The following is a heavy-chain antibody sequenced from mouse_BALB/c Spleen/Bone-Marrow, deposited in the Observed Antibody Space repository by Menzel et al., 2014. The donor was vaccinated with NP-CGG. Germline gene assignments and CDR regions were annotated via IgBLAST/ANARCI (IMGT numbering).Heavy chain of an antibody. CDR2: ISSGGSA. CDR1: GFTFSNFA. CDR3: ARGYDYDFDY. J-gene: IGHJ2*01. V-gene: IGHV5-6-5*01. Sequence: EVMLVESGGGLVKPGGSLKLSCAASGFTFSNFATSWVRQTPDKRLEWVASISSGGSAYYPDSVKGRLSISRDNARDILFLQMSSLRSEDTAMYYCARGYDYDFDYWGQGTTLTVSS. D-gene: IGHD2-4*01.